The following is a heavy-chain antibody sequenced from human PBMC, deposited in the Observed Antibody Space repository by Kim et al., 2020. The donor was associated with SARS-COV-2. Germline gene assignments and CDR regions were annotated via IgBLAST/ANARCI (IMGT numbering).Heavy chain of an antibody. Sequence: SETLSLTCTVSGGSISSGGYYWSWIRQHPGKGLEWIGYIYYSGSTYYNPSLKSRVTISVDTSKNQFSLKLSSVTAADTAVYYCASSPRYYYDSRGYYVPDYYSYYGMDVGGQGTTVTVSS. CDR3: ASSPRYYYDSRGYYVPDYYSYYGMDV. J-gene: IGHJ6*02. CDR1: GGSISSGGYY. D-gene: IGHD3-22*01. V-gene: IGHV4-31*03. CDR2: IYYSGST.